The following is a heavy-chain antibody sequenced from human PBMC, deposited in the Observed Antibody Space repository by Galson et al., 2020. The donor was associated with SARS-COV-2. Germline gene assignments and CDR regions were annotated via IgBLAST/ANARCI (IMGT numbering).Heavy chain of an antibody. D-gene: IGHD6-6*01. CDR1: GGSFSGYY. Sequence: SGTLSLTCAAYGGSFSGYYWSWIRKPPGKGLEWIGEINHSGSTNYNPSLKSQATIPVDTSKNQFSLKLSPVTAADTAVFYCAGGIGIGIAPRRQVCFDPGGKGSLVIVSS. CDR3: AGGIGIGIAPRRQVCFDP. J-gene: IGHJ5*02. V-gene: IGHV4-34*01. CDR2: INHSGST.